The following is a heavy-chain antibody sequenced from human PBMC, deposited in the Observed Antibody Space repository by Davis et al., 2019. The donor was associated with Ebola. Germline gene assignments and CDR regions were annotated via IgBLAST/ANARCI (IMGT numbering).Heavy chain of an antibody. D-gene: IGHD1-26*01. CDR2: ISAYNANT. V-gene: IGHV1-18*04. Sequence: AASVKVSCKASGYTFTSYGISWVRQAPGQGLEWMVWISAYNANTNYAQKLQGRVTMTTDTSTGTAYLDLRSLRSDDTAVYFCARTSIVGTTTTASDIWGQGTLVTVSS. CDR3: ARTSIVGTTTTASDI. J-gene: IGHJ3*02. CDR1: GYTFTSYG.